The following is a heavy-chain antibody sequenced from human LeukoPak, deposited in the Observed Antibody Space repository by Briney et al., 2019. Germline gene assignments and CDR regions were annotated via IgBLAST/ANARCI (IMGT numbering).Heavy chain of an antibody. CDR3: ARGSAARAY. V-gene: IGHV3-21*01. Sequence: PGGSLRLSCAAFGLTFSRSWMTWVRQAPGKGLEWVSSISSSSSYIYYADSVKGRFTISRDNAKNSLYLQMNSLRAEDTAVYYCARGSAARAYWGQGTLVTVSS. J-gene: IGHJ4*02. D-gene: IGHD6-6*01. CDR1: GLTFSRSW. CDR2: ISSSSSYI.